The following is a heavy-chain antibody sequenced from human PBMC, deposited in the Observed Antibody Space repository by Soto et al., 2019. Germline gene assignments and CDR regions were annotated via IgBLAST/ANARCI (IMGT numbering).Heavy chain of an antibody. Sequence: GESLKIYCKASGYTFARSSIGWVRQMPGKSQKCMGIIYPVDADTRYSPSFQGQVTISADKSISTAYLQWSSLKASDTAMFYCSRLPRDHPEEYYYYYGMDVWGQGTTVTVSS. V-gene: IGHV5-51*01. D-gene: IGHD3-10*01. CDR2: IYPVDADT. J-gene: IGHJ6*02. CDR1: GYTFARSS. CDR3: SRLPRDHPEEYYYYYGMDV.